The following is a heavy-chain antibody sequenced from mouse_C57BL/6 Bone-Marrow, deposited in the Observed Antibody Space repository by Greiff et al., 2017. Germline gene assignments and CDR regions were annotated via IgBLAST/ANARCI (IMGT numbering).Heavy chain of an antibody. J-gene: IGHJ1*03. CDR2: IDPANGNT. V-gene: IGHV14-3*01. Sequence: VQLKESVAELVRPGASVKLSCTASGFNIKNTYMHWVKQRPEQGLEWIGRIDPANGNTKYAPKFQGKATITADTSSNTAYLQLSSLTSEDTAIYYCARGDYYAHWYFDVWGTGTTVTVSS. D-gene: IGHD1-1*01. CDR3: ARGDYYAHWYFDV. CDR1: GFNIKNTY.